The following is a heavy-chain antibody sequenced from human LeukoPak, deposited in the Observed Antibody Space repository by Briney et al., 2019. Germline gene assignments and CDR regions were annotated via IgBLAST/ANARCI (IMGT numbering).Heavy chain of an antibody. J-gene: IGHJ4*02. D-gene: IGHD3-10*01. CDR1: GGSISSSYYY. CDR3: ARNIPYYGSGSHFDY. V-gene: IGHV4-39*01. Sequence: SVTLSLTCTVSGGSISSSYYYWGWIRQPPGKGLAWIGSIYYSGSTYYNPSLKSRLTISVDTSENQFSLRLSSVTAEDTAVYYCARNIPYYGSGSHFDYWGQGTLVTVSS. CDR2: IYYSGST.